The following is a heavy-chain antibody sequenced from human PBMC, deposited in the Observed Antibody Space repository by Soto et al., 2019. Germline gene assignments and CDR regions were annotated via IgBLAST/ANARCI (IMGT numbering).Heavy chain of an antibody. CDR1: GGTFSSYT. Sequence: QVQLVQSGAEVKKPGSSVKVSCKASGGTFSSYTITWVRQAPGQGLEWMGRIIPILGIANYAQKFQGRVTLTADKSTSTAYRELGSLKSGDTAVYYCARGEIKSSVSNDYWGQGTLGNVSS. D-gene: IGHD6-19*01. CDR2: IIPILGIA. V-gene: IGHV1-69*02. J-gene: IGHJ4*02. CDR3: ARGEIKSSVSNDY.